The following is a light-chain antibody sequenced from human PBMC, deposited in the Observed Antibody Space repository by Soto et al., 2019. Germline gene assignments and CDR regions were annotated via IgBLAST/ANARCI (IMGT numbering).Light chain of an antibody. CDR3: QQCGGSPLFS. V-gene: IGKV3-20*01. J-gene: IGKJ3*01. CDR2: TTS. Sequence: EIVLTQSPGTLSLSPGERATLTCTASQSVTSSCLAWYQRKPGQAPRLLIHTTSIRATDIPDRFSGSGSGTDFTLTISRLEPEDFAVYSCQQCGGSPLFSFGPGTRVDI. CDR1: QSVTSSC.